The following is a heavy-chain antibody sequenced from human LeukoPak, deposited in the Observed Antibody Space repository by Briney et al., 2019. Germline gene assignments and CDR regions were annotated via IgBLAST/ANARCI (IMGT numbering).Heavy chain of an antibody. Sequence: ASVKVSCKASGNVFTSNYMHWVRQAPGQGLEWMGVINPSGVSTTNAQKFQGRVTATRDMSTSTVYMELSSLSSEDTAVYYCARYYDSRGNFDFWGQGTLVTVSS. CDR3: ARYYDSRGNFDF. D-gene: IGHD3-22*01. J-gene: IGHJ4*02. V-gene: IGHV1-46*01. CDR2: INPSGVST. CDR1: GNVFTSNY.